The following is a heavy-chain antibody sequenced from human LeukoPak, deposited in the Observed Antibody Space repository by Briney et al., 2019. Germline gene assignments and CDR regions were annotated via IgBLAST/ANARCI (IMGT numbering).Heavy chain of an antibody. V-gene: IGHV3-30-3*01. J-gene: IGHJ4*02. D-gene: IGHD3-22*01. Sequence: PGGSLRLSCAASGFTFSSYAMHWVRQAPGKGLEWVAVISYDGSNKYYADSVKGRFTISRDNSKNTLYLQMNSLRAEDTAVYYCARDPRYYYDSSGYNDYWGQGTLVTVSS. CDR2: ISYDGSNK. CDR3: ARDPRYYYDSSGYNDY. CDR1: GFTFSSYA.